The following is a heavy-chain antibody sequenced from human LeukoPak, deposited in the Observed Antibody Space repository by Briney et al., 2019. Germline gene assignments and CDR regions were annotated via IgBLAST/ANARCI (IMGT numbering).Heavy chain of an antibody. CDR2: ISSNGGST. J-gene: IGHJ4*02. Sequence: GGSLRLSCAASGFTFSSYAMHWVRQAPGKGLEYVSAISSNGGSTYYANSVKGRFTISRDNSKNTLYLQMGSLRAEDMAVCYCARGAPSYYFDYWGQGTLVTVSS. CDR1: GFTFSSYA. CDR3: ARGAPSYYFDY. V-gene: IGHV3-64*01.